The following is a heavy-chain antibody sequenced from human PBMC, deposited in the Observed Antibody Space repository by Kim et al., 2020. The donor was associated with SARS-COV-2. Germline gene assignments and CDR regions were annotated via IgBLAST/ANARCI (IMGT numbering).Heavy chain of an antibody. V-gene: IGHV1-3*01. D-gene: IGHD1-26*01. J-gene: IGHJ4*02. CDR1: GFTFSKFA. CDR2: INAGNGNT. Sequence: ASVKVSCKASGFTFSKFAFHWVRQAPGQRLEWLGLINAGNGNTMYPQKFEDRVIITRDTSASTVYMEMSSLRSEDTAIYYCAREKDLLPLFDHCGQGTPVTVSS. CDR3: AREKDLLPLFDH.